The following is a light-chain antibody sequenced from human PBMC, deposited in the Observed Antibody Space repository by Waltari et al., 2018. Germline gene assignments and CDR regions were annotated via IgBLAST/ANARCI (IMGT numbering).Light chain of an antibody. V-gene: IGLV2-14*03. Sequence: QSALTQPASVPGSPGQSITIPCPGTRSDVGGYNYVSWYQQHPGKAPKLMIYDVSNRPSGVSNRFSGSKSGNTASLTISGLQAEDEADYYCSSYTSSSTLVFGGGTKLTVL. CDR1: RSDVGGYNY. CDR2: DVS. CDR3: SSYTSSSTLV. J-gene: IGLJ2*01.